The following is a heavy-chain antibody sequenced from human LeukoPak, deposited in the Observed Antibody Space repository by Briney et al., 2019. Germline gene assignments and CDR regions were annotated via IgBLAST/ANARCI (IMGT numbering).Heavy chain of an antibody. D-gene: IGHD5-24*01. CDR1: GYTFTSYG. CDR2: ISAYNGNT. J-gene: IGHJ4*02. V-gene: IGHV1-18*01. CDR3: ARGRLSDDVEMATISDY. Sequence: ASVKVSCKASGYTFTSYGISWVRQAPGQGLEWMGWISAYNGNTNYAQKLQGRVTMITDTPTSTAYMELRSLRSDDTAVYYCARGRLSDDVEMATISDYWGQGTLVTVSS.